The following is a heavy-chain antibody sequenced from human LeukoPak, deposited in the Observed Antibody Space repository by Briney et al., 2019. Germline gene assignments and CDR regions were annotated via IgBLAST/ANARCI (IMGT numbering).Heavy chain of an antibody. CDR1: GFTVSSNY. J-gene: IGHJ4*02. D-gene: IGHD4-17*01. CDR2: IGSRTSSHT. Sequence: GGSLRLSCAASGFTVSSNYMSWIRQAPGKGLEWVSYIGSRTSSHTKYADSVKGRFTISRDNAKNSLYLQMNSLRAEDTAVYYCARVKGDYCVDYWGQGTVVTVSS. V-gene: IGHV3-11*06. CDR3: ARVKGDYCVDY.